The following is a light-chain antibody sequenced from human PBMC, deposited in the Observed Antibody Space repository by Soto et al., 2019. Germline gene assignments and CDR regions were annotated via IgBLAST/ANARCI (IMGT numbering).Light chain of an antibody. CDR1: NIGSRS. CDR2: STD. J-gene: IGLJ3*02. Sequence: QSVLTQPPSASATPGQRVTMSRSGSNIGSRSVYWYQHLPGTAPQLLIYSTDLRPSGVPDRFSGSKSGTSASLAISGLQSEDEANYYCATWDDSLNGWVFGGGTKLTVL. V-gene: IGLV1-44*01. CDR3: ATWDDSLNGWV.